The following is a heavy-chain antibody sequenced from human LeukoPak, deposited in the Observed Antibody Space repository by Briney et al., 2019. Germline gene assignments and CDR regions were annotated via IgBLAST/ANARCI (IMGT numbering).Heavy chain of an antibody. CDR2: INPNSGGT. J-gene: IGHJ5*02. V-gene: IGHV1-2*02. CDR3: ARDRSSGWYSWFHP. Sequence: ASVKVSCKASGYTFIDDYIYWVRQAPGQGLEWMGWINPNSGGTKYAQKFQGRVTMTRDTSISTAYMDLSKLRSDDTAVYYCARDRSSGWYSWFHPWGQRTLVTVSS. CDR1: GYTFIDDY. D-gene: IGHD6-19*01.